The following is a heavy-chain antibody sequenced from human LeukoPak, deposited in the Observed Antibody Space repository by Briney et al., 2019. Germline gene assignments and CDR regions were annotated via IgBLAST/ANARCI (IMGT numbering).Heavy chain of an antibody. D-gene: IGHD4-23*01. CDR3: ARDYGGSSPFDY. CDR1: GFTFSSYE. CDR2: ISSSGSTI. Sequence: GGSLRLSCAASGFTFSSYEMHWVRQAPGKGLEWVSYISSSGSTIYYADSVKGRFTISRDNAKNSLYLQMNSLRAEDTAVYSCARDYGGSSPFDYWGQGTLVTVSS. J-gene: IGHJ4*02. V-gene: IGHV3-48*03.